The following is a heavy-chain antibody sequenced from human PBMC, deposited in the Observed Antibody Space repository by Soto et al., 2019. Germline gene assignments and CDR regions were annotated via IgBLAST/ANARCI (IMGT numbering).Heavy chain of an antibody. CDR2: IWYDGSNK. Sequence: QVQLVESGGGVVQPGRSLRLSCAASGFTFSNYGMHWVRQAPGKGLEWVAVIWYDGSNKFYADSVKGRFTISRDNSKNTLYLQMNSLRAVDTAVYYCARVTNSSAWYWAFEIWGQGTMVTVSS. V-gene: IGHV3-33*01. J-gene: IGHJ3*02. D-gene: IGHD6-19*01. CDR1: GFTFSNYG. CDR3: ARVTNSSAWYWAFEI.